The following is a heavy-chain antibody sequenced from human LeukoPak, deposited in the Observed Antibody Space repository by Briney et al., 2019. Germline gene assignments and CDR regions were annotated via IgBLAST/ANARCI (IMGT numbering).Heavy chain of an antibody. V-gene: IGHV3-11*01. CDR3: ARVGYDFWSGYLDV. J-gene: IGHJ6*02. CDR2: ISSSGSTI. Sequence: GGSLRLSCAASGFTFSDYYMSWIRQAPGKGLEWVSYISSSGSTIYYADSVKGRFTISRDNAKNPLYLQMNSLRAEDTAVYYCARVGYDFWSGYLDVWGQGTTVTVSS. CDR1: GFTFSDYY. D-gene: IGHD3-3*01.